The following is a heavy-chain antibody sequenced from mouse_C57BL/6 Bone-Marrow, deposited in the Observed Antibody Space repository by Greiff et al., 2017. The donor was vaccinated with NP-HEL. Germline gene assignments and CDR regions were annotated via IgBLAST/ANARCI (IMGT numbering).Heavy chain of an antibody. V-gene: IGHV1-54*01. Sequence: VQLQQSGAELVRPGTSVKVSCKASGYAFTNYLIEWVKQRPGQGLEWIGVINPGSGGTNYNEKFKGKATLTADKSSSTAYMQLSILTSEDSAVYFCARCPSYYGNTYAMDYWGQGTSVTVSS. CDR1: GYAFTNYL. J-gene: IGHJ4*01. CDR2: INPGSGGT. D-gene: IGHD2-10*01. CDR3: ARCPSYYGNTYAMDY.